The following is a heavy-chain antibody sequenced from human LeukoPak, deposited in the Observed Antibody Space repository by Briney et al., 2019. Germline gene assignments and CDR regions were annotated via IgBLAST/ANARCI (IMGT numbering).Heavy chain of an antibody. CDR3: AKGDFTYYYGSGIDY. CDR2: ISGSGGST. J-gene: IGHJ4*02. V-gene: IGHV3-23*01. D-gene: IGHD3-10*01. CDR1: GFTFSSYA. Sequence: GGSLRLSCAASGFTFSSYAMSWVRQAPGRGLEWVSAISGSGGSTYYADSVKGRFTISRDNSKNTLYLQMNSLRAEDTAVYYCAKGDFTYYYGSGIDYWGQGTLVTVSS.